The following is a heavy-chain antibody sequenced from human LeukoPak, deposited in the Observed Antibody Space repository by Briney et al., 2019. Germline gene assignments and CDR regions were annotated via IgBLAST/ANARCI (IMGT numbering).Heavy chain of an antibody. CDR1: GGTFSSYA. V-gene: IGHV1-69*05. J-gene: IGHJ4*02. D-gene: IGHD2-8*01. CDR3: ARTNLDCKNGVCYDY. Sequence: SVKVSCKASGGTFSSYAISWVRQAPGQGLEWMGGIIPIFGTANYAQKFQGRVTITTDESTSTAYMELRSLRSDDTAVYYCARTNLDCKNGVCYDYWGQGTLVTVSS. CDR2: IIPIFGTA.